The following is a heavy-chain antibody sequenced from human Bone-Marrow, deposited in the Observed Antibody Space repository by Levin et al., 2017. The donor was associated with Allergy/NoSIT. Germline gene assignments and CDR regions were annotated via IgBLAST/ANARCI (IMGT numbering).Heavy chain of an antibody. V-gene: IGHV3-74*01. D-gene: IGHD5-24*01. CDR2: INSDGSST. J-gene: IGHJ4*02. CDR3: AREKGYKPDY. CDR1: GFTFSSYW. Sequence: GESLKISCAASGFTFSSYWMHWVRQAPGKGLVWVSRINSDGSSTSYADSVKGRFTISRDNAKNTLYLQMNSLRAEDTAVYYCAREKGYKPDYWGQGTLVTVSS.